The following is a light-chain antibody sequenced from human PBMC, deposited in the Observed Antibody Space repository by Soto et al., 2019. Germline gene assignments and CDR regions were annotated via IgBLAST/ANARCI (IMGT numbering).Light chain of an antibody. J-gene: IGKJ5*01. Sequence: IVLTQSPATLSVSPGERATLSCRASQSVSSYLAWYQQKPGQAPRLLIYDASNRATGIPARFSGSGSGTDFTLTISRLEPEDFAVYYCQQYGNSPITFGQGTRLEIK. V-gene: IGKV3-20*01. CDR2: DAS. CDR1: QSVSSY. CDR3: QQYGNSPIT.